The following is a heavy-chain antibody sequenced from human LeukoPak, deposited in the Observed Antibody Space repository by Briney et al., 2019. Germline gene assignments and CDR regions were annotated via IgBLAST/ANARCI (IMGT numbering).Heavy chain of an antibody. V-gene: IGHV3-7*03. Sequence: PGGSLRLSCAASGFTFSSYWMSWVRQAPGKGREWVANIKQDGSEKYYVDSVKGRFTISRDNAKNSLYLQMNSLRAEDTAVYYCARDAGYCSGGSCYRDWFDPWGQGTLVTVSS. CDR2: IKQDGSEK. CDR1: GFTFSSYW. D-gene: IGHD2-15*01. J-gene: IGHJ5*02. CDR3: ARDAGYCSGGSCYRDWFDP.